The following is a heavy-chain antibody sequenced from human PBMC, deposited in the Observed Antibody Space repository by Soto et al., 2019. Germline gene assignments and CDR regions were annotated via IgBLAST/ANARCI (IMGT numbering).Heavy chain of an antibody. J-gene: IGHJ6*02. CDR1: GGPISNGDYY. Sequence: SETLSPTCTVSGGPISNGDYYWSWIRQHPGQGLEWIGYIYYSGNTYYNPSLKSRLTISIDTSKNQFSLKLSSVTAADTAVYYCARAARAFWNGKRSDEMDVGGQGTTVTVCS. V-gene: IGHV4-30-4*01. D-gene: IGHD3-3*01. CDR3: ARAARAFWNGKRSDEMDV. CDR2: IYYSGNT.